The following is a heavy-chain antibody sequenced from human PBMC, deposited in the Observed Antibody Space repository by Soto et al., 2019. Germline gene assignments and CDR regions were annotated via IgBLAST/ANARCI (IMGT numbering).Heavy chain of an antibody. D-gene: IGHD3-10*01. V-gene: IGHV3-23*01. Sequence: GGSLRLSCAASGFPFSSTDMTWVRQAPGKGLEWVSTIDGSGGTTYYADSVKGRFTISRDNSINTVFLQMNSLRADDTALYFCAKNSGWFNTWGQGALVTVSS. J-gene: IGHJ5*02. CDR1: GFPFSSTD. CDR3: AKNSGWFNT. CDR2: IDGSGGTT.